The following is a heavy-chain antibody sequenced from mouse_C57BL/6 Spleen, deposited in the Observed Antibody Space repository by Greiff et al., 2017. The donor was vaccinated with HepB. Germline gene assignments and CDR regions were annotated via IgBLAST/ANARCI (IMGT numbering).Heavy chain of an antibody. D-gene: IGHD2-3*01. CDR3: ARSFDGYYFDY. CDR1: GYTFTSYG. CDR2: IYPRSGNT. Sequence: QVQLQQSGAELARPGASVKLSCKASGYTFTSYGISWVKQRTGQGLEWIGEIYPRSGNTYYNEKFKGKATLTADKSSSTAYMELRSLSSEDSAVYFCARSFDGYYFDYWGQGTTLTVSS. J-gene: IGHJ2*01. V-gene: IGHV1-81*01.